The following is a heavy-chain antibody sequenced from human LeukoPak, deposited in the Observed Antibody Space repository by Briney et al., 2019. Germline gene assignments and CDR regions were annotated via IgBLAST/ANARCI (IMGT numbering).Heavy chain of an antibody. CDR1: GFTFSSYW. Sequence: PGGSLGLSCAASGFTFSSYWMNWVRQTPGKGLEWVSSISSSSNYIYYGDSVKGRFTISRDSAKNSLYLQMNSLRAEDTAVYFCARTHFGDYGGDWYFDLWGRGTLVTVSS. CDR2: ISSSSNYI. V-gene: IGHV3-21*01. CDR3: ARTHFGDYGGDWYFDL. J-gene: IGHJ2*01. D-gene: IGHD4-17*01.